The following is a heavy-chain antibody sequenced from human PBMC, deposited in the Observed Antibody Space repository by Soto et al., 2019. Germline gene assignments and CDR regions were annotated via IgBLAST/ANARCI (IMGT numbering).Heavy chain of an antibody. CDR1: GFTFGDYA. V-gene: IGHV3-49*03. D-gene: IGHD3-10*01. J-gene: IGHJ4*02. CDR2: IRSKAYGGTT. Sequence: GGSLRLSCTASGFTFGDYAMSWFRQAPGKGLEWVGFIRSKAYGGTTEYAASVKGRFTISRDDPKSIAYLQMNSLKTEDTAVYYCTRAGYYYGSGSPNPFDYWGQGTLVTVSS. CDR3: TRAGYYYGSGSPNPFDY.